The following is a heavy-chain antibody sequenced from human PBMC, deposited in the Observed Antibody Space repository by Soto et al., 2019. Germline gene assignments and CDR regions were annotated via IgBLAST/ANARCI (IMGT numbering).Heavy chain of an antibody. J-gene: IGHJ4*02. CDR1: GLTFRNSW. CDR2: ISADGSGK. V-gene: IGHV3-7*04. CDR3: TRVSHVRLPDC. D-gene: IGHD2-15*01. Sequence: PGGSLRLSCAVSGLTFRNSWMNWVRQAPGKGLEWVANISADGSGKYYVESLRGRFTISRDNAKNALYLQMNSLRAEGTAVYYCTRVSHVRLPDCWGQGALVTVSS.